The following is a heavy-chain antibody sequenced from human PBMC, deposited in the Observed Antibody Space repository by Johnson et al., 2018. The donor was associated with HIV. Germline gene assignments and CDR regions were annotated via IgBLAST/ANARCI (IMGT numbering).Heavy chain of an antibody. J-gene: IGHJ3*01. V-gene: IGHV3-66*01. D-gene: IGHD6-13*01. Sequence: VQLVESGGGLIQPGGSLRLSCAASGFNVSSNYMSWVRQAPGKGLEWVSIIYTGGNTYYADSVRGRFTISRDNSKNILYLQMSSLRAEDTAMYYCARDGESQQLPLGDALDVWGQGTMVTVSS. CDR1: GFNVSSNY. CDR2: IYTGGNT. CDR3: ARDGESQQLPLGDALDV.